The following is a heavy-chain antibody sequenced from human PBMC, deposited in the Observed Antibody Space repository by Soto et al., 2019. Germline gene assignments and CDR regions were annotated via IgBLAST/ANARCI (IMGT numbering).Heavy chain of an antibody. Sequence: GASVKVSCKPSGGTFTNYAFSWVRQAPGQGLEWMGGIIPIFGTPDYAQNFQGRVTITADESTRTASMELSSLRSDDTAVYYCARERSVGYCITTTCPKPFYYYAMYVWGQGTTVTVSS. CDR1: GGTFTNYA. CDR2: IIPIFGTP. V-gene: IGHV1-69*13. J-gene: IGHJ6*02. D-gene: IGHD2-2*01. CDR3: ARERSVGYCITTTCPKPFYYYAMYV.